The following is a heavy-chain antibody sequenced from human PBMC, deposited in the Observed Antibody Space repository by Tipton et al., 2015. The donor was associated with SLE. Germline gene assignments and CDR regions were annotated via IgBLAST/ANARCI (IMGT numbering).Heavy chain of an antibody. CDR2: ISYDGSDK. CDR1: GFTFSTYA. D-gene: IGHD6-19*01. CDR3: ARGLAGIWDF. Sequence: SLRLSCAASGFTFSTYAMHWVRQTPAKGLEWVALISYDGSDKYYADSVKGRFAVSRDNSKNTVYLQMNSLRAEDTGVYYCARGLAGIWDFWGQGTLVTVSS. V-gene: IGHV3-33*01. J-gene: IGHJ4*02.